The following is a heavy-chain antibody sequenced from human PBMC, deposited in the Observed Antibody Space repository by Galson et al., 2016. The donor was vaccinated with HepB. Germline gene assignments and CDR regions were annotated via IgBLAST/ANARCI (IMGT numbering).Heavy chain of an antibody. J-gene: IGHJ4*02. CDR3: AXNFSSSSGLDF. CDR2: XXVYNGYT. Sequence: SVXXXCKASGXXFTXXXISXXXQAXXQGXQXMGXXXVYNGYTTYEXKLQNRITITADRSTTTAFMELRSLTSDDTAEYFCAXNFSSSSGLDFWGQGTPVTV. V-gene: IGHV1-18*01. CDR1: GXXFTXXX. D-gene: IGHD6-6*01.